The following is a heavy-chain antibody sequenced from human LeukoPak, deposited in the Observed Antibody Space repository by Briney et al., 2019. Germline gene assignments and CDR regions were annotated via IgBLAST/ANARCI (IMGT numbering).Heavy chain of an antibody. CDR1: GGSLSGFY. D-gene: IGHD3-16*01. J-gene: IGHJ4*02. Sequence: PAETLSLTCVVTGGSLSGFYWSWIRQPPGKGLEWIWDVHHSGGTNYNPSLESRVTISLDTSKNVVSLRLTSVTAADTAFYYCARTAYDYGWGTLGYWRQATHVTVPS. CDR3: ARTAYDYGWGTLGY. CDR2: VHHSGGT. V-gene: IGHV4-34*01.